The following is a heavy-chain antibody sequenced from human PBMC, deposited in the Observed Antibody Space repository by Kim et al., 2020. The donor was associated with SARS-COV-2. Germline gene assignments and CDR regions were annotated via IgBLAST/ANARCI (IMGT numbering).Heavy chain of an antibody. Sequence: GGSLRLSCAASGFTFSSYEMNWVRQAPGKGLEWVSYISSSGSTIYYADSVKGRFTISRDNAKNSLYLQMNSLRAEDTAVYYCARGGGDYYGSGSLLVFDYWGQRTLVTVSS. CDR3: ARGGGDYYGSGSLLVFDY. D-gene: IGHD3-10*01. CDR1: GFTFSSYE. J-gene: IGHJ4*02. V-gene: IGHV3-48*03. CDR2: ISSSGSTI.